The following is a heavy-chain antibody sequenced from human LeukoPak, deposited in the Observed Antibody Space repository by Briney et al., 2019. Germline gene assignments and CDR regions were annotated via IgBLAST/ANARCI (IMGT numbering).Heavy chain of an antibody. Sequence: GDSLRLSCAASGFTFTKYLMTWVRQAAGKGLEWVGNIKQDGSDKNYMDSVKGRFTISRDNTKNSVYLQMSSLRAEDTAVYYCAREVWGPEYWGQGTLVTVSS. J-gene: IGHJ4*02. CDR3: AREVWGPEY. CDR1: GFTFTKYL. V-gene: IGHV3-7*01. D-gene: IGHD1-14*01. CDR2: IKQDGSDK.